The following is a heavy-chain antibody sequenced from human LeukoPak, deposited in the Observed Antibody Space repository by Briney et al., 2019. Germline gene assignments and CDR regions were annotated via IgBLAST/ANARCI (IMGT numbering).Heavy chain of an antibody. CDR2: IFPVDSDT. CDR3: ARHHFAGGTDF. D-gene: IGHD2-15*01. Sequence: GESLKISFKASGXTLINYCIAWVRQMPGKVLEWMGNIFPVDSDTRYSPSFQGQVSISVDKSINTAYLQWSSLKASDTAIYYCARHHFAGGTDFWGQGTLVTVSS. V-gene: IGHV5-51*01. J-gene: IGHJ4*02. CDR1: GXTLINYC.